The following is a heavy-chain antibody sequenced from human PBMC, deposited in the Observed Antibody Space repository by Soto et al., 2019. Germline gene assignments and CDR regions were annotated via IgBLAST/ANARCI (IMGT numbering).Heavy chain of an antibody. Sequence: PSETLSLTCTVSGGSISSSSYYWGWIRQPPGKGLEWIGSIYYSGSTYYNPSLKSRVTISVDTPKNQFSLKLSSVTAADTAVYYCARSPGLIAAPSYYYYYGMDVWGQGTTVTVSS. CDR2: IYYSGST. CDR3: ARSPGLIAAPSYYYYYGMDV. D-gene: IGHD6-13*01. CDR1: GGSISSSSYY. V-gene: IGHV4-39*01. J-gene: IGHJ6*02.